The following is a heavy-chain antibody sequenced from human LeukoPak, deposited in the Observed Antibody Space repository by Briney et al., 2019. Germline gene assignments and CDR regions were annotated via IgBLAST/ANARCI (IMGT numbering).Heavy chain of an antibody. V-gene: IGHV3-23*01. Sequence: PGGSLRLSCAASGFTFSSYAMSWVCQAPGKGLEWVSAISGSGGSTYYADSVKGRFTISRDNSKNTLYLQMNSLRAEDTAVYYCAKDDIVVVVAAQIDYWGQGTLVTVSS. CDR2: ISGSGGST. CDR1: GFTFSSYA. D-gene: IGHD2-15*01. CDR3: AKDDIVVVVAAQIDY. J-gene: IGHJ4*02.